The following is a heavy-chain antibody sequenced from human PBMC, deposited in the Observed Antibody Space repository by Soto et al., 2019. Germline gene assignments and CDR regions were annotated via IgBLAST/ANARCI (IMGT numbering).Heavy chain of an antibody. CDR2: IYPGDSDT. CDR3: ARHTGLGYYDSSGYYSYYYYYYGMDV. D-gene: IGHD3-22*01. CDR1: GYSFTSYW. J-gene: IGHJ6*02. V-gene: IGHV5-51*01. Sequence: GESLKISCNGSGYSFTSYWICWVRQMPWKGLEWMGIIYPGDSDTRYSPSFQGQVTISADKSISTAYLQWSSLKASDTAMYYCARHTGLGYYDSSGYYSYYYYYYGMDVWGQGTTVTVSS.